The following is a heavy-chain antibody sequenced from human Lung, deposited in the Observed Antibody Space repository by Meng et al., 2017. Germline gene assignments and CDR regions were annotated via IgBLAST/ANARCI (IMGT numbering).Heavy chain of an antibody. CDR2: INPDGSDK. CDR1: RLTFSNYW. CDR3: AREGGAFDSATAYFDS. V-gene: IGHV3-7*01. Sequence: GESLKISCAASRLTFSNYWMNWVRQAPGKGLEWVANINPDGSDKYYVDSVKGRFTISRDNSKKTLYLQMNTLRPEDTTVYYCAREGGAFDSATAYFDSWGQGTLVTVSS. J-gene: IGHJ4*02. D-gene: IGHD5-18*01.